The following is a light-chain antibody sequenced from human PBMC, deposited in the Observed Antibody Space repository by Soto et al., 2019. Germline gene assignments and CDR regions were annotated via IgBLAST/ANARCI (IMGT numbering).Light chain of an antibody. CDR1: SSDVGGYNF. J-gene: IGLJ3*02. V-gene: IGLV2-14*03. Sequence: QSALTQTPSVSGSPGQSITISCTGTSSDVGGYNFVSWYQQHPGKAPKLIIHEVTNRPSGVSGRFSGSKSGNTAFLTISGLQAEDEAVYYCCSHSSSITWMFGGGTKLTVL. CDR2: EVT. CDR3: CSHSSSITWM.